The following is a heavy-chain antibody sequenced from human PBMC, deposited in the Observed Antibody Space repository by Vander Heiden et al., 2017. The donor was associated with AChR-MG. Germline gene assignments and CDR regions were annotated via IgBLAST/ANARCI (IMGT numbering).Heavy chain of an antibody. CDR1: AGSFRGYY. CDR2: INHSGST. D-gene: IGHD6-13*01. Sequence: QVQLQQWGAGLLKPSETLSLTCAVYAGSFRGYYWTWIRQPPGKGLEWIGEINHSGSTNYNPSLKSRVTISVDTSKNQFSLKLSSVTAADTAVYYCARGPRAWYRSYNWFDPWGQGTLVTVSS. CDR3: ARGPRAWYRSYNWFDP. J-gene: IGHJ5*02. V-gene: IGHV4-34*01.